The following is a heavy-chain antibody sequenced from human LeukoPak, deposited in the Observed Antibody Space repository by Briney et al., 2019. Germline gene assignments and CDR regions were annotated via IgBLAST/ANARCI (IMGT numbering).Heavy chain of an antibody. CDR3: ARLWFGEFPPYYFDY. D-gene: IGHD3-10*01. V-gene: IGHV4-39*07. J-gene: IGHJ4*02. Sequence: SETLSLTCTVSGGSISSSSYYWGWIRQPPGKGLEWIGSIYYSGSTYYNPSLKSRVTISVDTSKNQFSLKLSSVTAADTAVYYCARLWFGEFPPYYFDYWGQGSLVTVSS. CDR2: IYYSGST. CDR1: GGSISSSSYY.